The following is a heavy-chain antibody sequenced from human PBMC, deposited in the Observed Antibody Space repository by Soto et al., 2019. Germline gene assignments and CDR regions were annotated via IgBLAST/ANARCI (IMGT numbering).Heavy chain of an antibody. CDR1: GGTFSSYA. J-gene: IGHJ4*02. V-gene: IGHV1-69*12. D-gene: IGHD3-9*01. CDR2: IIPIFGTA. Sequence: QVQLVQSGAEVKKPGSSVKVSCKASGGTFSSYAISWVRQAPGQGLEWMGGIIPIFGTANYAQKFQGRVPNSAEESTDTALKGLSRLRSEDTGGYYLAGRRYDFLAGYTNPYYFDYLGQGTLGTVLS. CDR3: AGRRYDFLAGYTNPYYFDY.